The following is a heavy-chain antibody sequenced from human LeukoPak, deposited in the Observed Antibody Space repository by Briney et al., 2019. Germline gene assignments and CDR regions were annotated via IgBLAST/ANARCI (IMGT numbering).Heavy chain of an antibody. CDR3: ARDDYGDYAYYYMDV. J-gene: IGHJ6*03. V-gene: IGHV1-2*02. Sequence: ASVKVSCKASGYTFTGYYMHWMRQAPGQGLEWMGWINPNSGGTNYAQKFQGRVTMTRDTSISTAYMELSRLRSDDTAVYYCARDDYGDYAYYYMDVWGKGTTVTVSS. CDR1: GYTFTGYY. D-gene: IGHD4-17*01. CDR2: INPNSGGT.